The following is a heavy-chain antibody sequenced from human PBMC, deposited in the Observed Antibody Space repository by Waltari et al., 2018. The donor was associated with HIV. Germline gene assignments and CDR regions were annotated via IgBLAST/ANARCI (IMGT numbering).Heavy chain of an antibody. J-gene: IGHJ6*02. D-gene: IGHD3-22*01. V-gene: IGHV4-59*01. CDR1: GGSISSYY. CDR2: IYYSGST. CDR3: ARVDDSSGTFMDV. Sequence: QVQLQESGPGLVKPSETLSLTCTVSGGSISSYYWSWIRQPPGKGLEWIGYIYYSGSTNYNPSLKSRVTISVDTSKNQFSLKLSSVTAADTAVYYCARVDDSSGTFMDVWGQGTTVTVSS.